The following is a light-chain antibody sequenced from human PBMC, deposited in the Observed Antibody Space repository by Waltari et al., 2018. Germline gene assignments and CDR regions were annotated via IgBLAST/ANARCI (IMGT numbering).Light chain of an antibody. CDR1: QSVGSN. CDR3: QQYNNWPPYT. Sequence: EIVITQSPVTLSLSQGERATLSCRASQSVGSNLAWYQQKPGQAPRLLIYGVSIRVTGIPARFSGTGSGTEFTLTISSLQSEDFAVYYCQQYNNWPPYTFGQGTRLEI. J-gene: IGKJ2*01. V-gene: IGKV3-15*01. CDR2: GVS.